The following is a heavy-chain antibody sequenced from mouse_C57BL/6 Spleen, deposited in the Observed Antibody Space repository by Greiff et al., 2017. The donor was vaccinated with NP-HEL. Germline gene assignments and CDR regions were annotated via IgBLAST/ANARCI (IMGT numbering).Heavy chain of an antibody. CDR1: GFNIKNTY. CDR3: ARWNYGRGGDYAMDY. CDR2: IDPANGNT. D-gene: IGHD1-1*01. J-gene: IGHJ4*01. Sequence: VHVKQSVAELVRPGASVKLSCTASGFNIKNTYMHWVKQRPEQGLEWIGRIDPANGNTKYAPKFQGKATITADTSSNTAYLQLSSLTSEDTAIYYCARWNYGRGGDYAMDYWGQGTSVTVSS. V-gene: IGHV14-3*01.